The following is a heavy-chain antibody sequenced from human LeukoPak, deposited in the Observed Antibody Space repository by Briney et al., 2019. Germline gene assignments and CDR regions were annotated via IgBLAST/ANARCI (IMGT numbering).Heavy chain of an antibody. CDR3: ASYGSGSYEAGYYYYMDV. D-gene: IGHD3-10*01. CDR2: IYYSGST. CDR1: GGSISSYY. V-gene: IGHV4-59*12. J-gene: IGHJ6*03. Sequence: SETLSLTCTVSGGSISSYYWSWIRQPPGKGLEWIAYIYYSGSTNYNPSLKSRVTISVDTSKNQFSLKLSSVTAADTAVYYCASYGSGSYEAGYYYYMDVWGKGTTVTVSS.